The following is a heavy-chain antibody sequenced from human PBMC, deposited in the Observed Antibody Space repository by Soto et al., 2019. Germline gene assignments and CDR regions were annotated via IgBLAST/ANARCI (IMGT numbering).Heavy chain of an antibody. V-gene: IGHV3-23*01. J-gene: IGHJ6*02. D-gene: IGHD6-19*01. CDR3: AKYNRWLVPGTPLDV. Sequence: TGGSLRLSCAASGFTFSSYAMSWVRQAPGKGLEWVSAISGSGGSTYYADSVKGRFTISRDNSKNTLYLQMNSLRAEDTAVYYCAKYNRWLVPGTPLDVWGQGTTVTVSS. CDR1: GFTFSSYA. CDR2: ISGSGGST.